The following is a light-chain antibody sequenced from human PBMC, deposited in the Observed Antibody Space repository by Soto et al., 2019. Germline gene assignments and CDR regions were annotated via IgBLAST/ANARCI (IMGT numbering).Light chain of an antibody. J-gene: IGKJ1*01. Sequence: DIQMTQSPSSLSASVGNRVTITCQASQDIATYLNWYQQKPGKAPNLLIYDASNLETEVPSRFSGGGSGTHFTFTISNLQPEDIATYYCQQYDNLPPTWTFGQGTQGGYQ. V-gene: IGKV1-33*01. CDR3: QQYDNLPPTWT. CDR1: QDIATY. CDR2: DAS.